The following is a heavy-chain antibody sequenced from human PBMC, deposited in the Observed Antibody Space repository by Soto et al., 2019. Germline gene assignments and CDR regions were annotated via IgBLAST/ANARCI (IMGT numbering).Heavy chain of an antibody. V-gene: IGHV3-21*01. CDR2: ISSSSSYI. CDR3: ARGRSSGWMSSARNFYYYYYGMAV. D-gene: IGHD6-19*01. J-gene: IGHJ6*02. Sequence: GRSLRLSCAASGLTFSSSSMNWVRQSPGKGLEWVSSISSSSSYIYYADSVKGRFTISRDNAKNSLYLQMNSLRAEDTAVYYCARGRSSGWMSSARNFYYYYYGMAVWGQGTTGTVSS. CDR1: GLTFSSSS.